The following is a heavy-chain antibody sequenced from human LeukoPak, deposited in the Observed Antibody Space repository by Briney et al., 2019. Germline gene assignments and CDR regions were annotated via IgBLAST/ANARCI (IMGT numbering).Heavy chain of an antibody. J-gene: IGHJ4*02. D-gene: IGHD6-13*01. CDR2: ISYDGSNK. CDR3: ARGSSWAFDY. CDR1: GFTFSSYA. Sequence: GGSLRLSCAASGFTFSSYAMHWVRQAPGKGLEWVAVISYDGSNKYYADSVKGRFTISRDNSKNTLYLQMNSLRAEDTAVYYCARGSSWAFDYCGQGTLVTVSS. V-gene: IGHV3-30*04.